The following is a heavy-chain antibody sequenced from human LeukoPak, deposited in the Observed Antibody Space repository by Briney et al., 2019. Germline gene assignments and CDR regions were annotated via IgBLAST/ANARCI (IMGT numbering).Heavy chain of an antibody. J-gene: IGHJ4*02. CDR3: ARRRYYGYDDY. V-gene: IGHV4-34*01. D-gene: IGHD3-10*01. CDR1: GGSFSGYY. CDR2: INHSGST. Sequence: PSETLSLTCAVYGGSFSGYYWSWIRQPPGKGLEWIGEINHSGSTNYNPSLKSRVTISVDTSKNQFSLKLSSVTAADTAVYYCARRRYYGYDDYWGQGTLVTVSS.